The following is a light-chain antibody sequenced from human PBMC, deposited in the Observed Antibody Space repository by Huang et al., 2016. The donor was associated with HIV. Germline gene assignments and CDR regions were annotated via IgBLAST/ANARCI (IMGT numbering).Light chain of an antibody. CDR2: SAS. CDR1: QSVSNN. Sequence: EIVMTQSPATLSVSPGERATLSCRASQSVSNNLAWYQQKPGKAPRSLIYSASTRSSGIPARFSGSGSGTEFTLTISSLQSGDFAIYYCQQSNSWPLITFGQGTRLEIK. V-gene: IGKV3-15*01. CDR3: QQSNSWPLIT. J-gene: IGKJ5*01.